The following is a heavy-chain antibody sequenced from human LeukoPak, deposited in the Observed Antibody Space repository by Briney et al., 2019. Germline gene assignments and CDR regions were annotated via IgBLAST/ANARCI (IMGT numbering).Heavy chain of an antibody. V-gene: IGHV3-30*01. Sequence: GRSLRLSCAASGFTFSSYAMHCVRQAPGKGLEWVAVISYDGSNKYYADSVKGRFTISRDNSKNTLYLQMNSLRAEDTAVYYCARDGMSRDGYNYYYFDYWGQGTLVTVSS. CDR2: ISYDGSNK. CDR3: ARDGMSRDGYNYYYFDY. CDR1: GFTFSSYA. J-gene: IGHJ4*02. D-gene: IGHD5-24*01.